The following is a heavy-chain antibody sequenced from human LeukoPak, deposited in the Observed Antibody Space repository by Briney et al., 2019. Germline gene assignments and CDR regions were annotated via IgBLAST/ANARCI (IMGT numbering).Heavy chain of an antibody. CDR2: IYTSGST. CDR1: GGSISSYY. Sequence: SETLPLTCTVSGGSISSYYWSWIRQPPGKGLEWIGYIYTSGSTNYNPSLNSRVTISVDTSKNQFSLKLSSVTAADTAVYYCARQGGATTSDAFDMWGQGTMVTVSS. J-gene: IGHJ3*02. D-gene: IGHD1-26*01. V-gene: IGHV4-4*09. CDR3: ARQGGATTSDAFDM.